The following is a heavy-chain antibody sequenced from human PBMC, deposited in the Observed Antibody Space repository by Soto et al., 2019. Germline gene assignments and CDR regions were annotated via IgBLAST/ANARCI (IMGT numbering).Heavy chain of an antibody. CDR3: VRDGTKTLRDWFDP. Sequence: SETLSLTCTVSGASISGFYWSWIRKSAGKGLEWIGRIYATGTTDYNPSLKSRVMMSVDTSKKQFSLKLRSVTAADTAVYYCVRDGTKTLRDWFDPWGQGISVTVPQ. D-gene: IGHD1-1*01. CDR1: GASISGFY. J-gene: IGHJ5*02. V-gene: IGHV4-4*07. CDR2: IYATGTT.